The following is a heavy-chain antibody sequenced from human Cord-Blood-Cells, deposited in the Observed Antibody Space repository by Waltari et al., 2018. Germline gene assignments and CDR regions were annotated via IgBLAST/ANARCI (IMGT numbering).Heavy chain of an antibody. CDR1: GYTFPSYD. J-gene: IGHJ3*02. CDR3: ARGRWVADAFDI. Sequence: QVQLVQSGAEVKKPGASVKVSCKASGYTFPSYDINWVRQATGEGREWIGWMNPNSGNTGYAQKFQSRVTMTRNTSISTAYMELSSLRSEDTAVYYCARGRWVADAFDIWGQGTMVTVSS. D-gene: IGHD2-15*01. V-gene: IGHV1-8*01. CDR2: MNPNSGNT.